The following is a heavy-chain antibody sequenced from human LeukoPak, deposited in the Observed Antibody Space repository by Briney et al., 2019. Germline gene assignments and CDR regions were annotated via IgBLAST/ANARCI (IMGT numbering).Heavy chain of an antibody. CDR2: ISSDGTNT. J-gene: IGHJ4*02. CDR3: VREIPNFDY. V-gene: IGHV3-74*01. CDR1: GFTFSSHW. Sequence: GGSLRLSCAASGFTFSSHWMHWVRQAPGKGLVWVSRISSDGTNTNYADSVKGRFTISRDNAKNTLYLQMNSLRAEDTAVYYCVREIPNFDYWGQGTLVTVSS.